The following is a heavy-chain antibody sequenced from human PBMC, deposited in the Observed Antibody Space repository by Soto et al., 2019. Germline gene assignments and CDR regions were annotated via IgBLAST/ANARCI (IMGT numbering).Heavy chain of an antibody. J-gene: IGHJ5*02. CDR1: GFTFSSYG. Sequence: GGSLRLSCAASGFTFSSYGMHWVRQAPGKGLEWVAVIWYDGSNKYYADSVKGRFTISRDNSKNTLYLQMNSLRAEDTAVYYCARDTYTLGWFDPWGQGTLVTVSS. V-gene: IGHV3-33*01. CDR2: IWYDGSNK. CDR3: ARDTYTLGWFDP. D-gene: IGHD3-16*01.